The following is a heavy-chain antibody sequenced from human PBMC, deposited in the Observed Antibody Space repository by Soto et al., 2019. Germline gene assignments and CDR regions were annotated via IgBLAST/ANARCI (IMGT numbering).Heavy chain of an antibody. Sequence: QVQLVQSGAEVKKPGASVKVSCKASGYTFTSYGISWVRQAPGQGLEWMGWISAYNGNTNYAQKLQGRVTMTTDTSTSTAYMELRSLRSDDTAVYYCARDRTYYDFWSVYYPYYFAYWGQGTLVTVSS. CDR1: GYTFTSYG. D-gene: IGHD3-3*01. V-gene: IGHV1-18*01. CDR3: ARDRTYYDFWSVYYPYYFAY. J-gene: IGHJ4*02. CDR2: ISAYNGNT.